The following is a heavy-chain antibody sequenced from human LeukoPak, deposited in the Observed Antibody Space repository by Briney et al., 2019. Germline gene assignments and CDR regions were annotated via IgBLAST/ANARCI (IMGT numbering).Heavy chain of an antibody. V-gene: IGHV4-34*01. J-gene: IGHJ6*02. CDR1: GFTFSSYS. D-gene: IGHD3-22*01. Sequence: AGGSLRLSCAASGFTFSSYSMNWVRQPPGKGLEWIGEINHSGSTNYNPSLKSRVTISVDTSKNQFSLKLSSVTAADTAVYYCARLRDYYDSSGTFYYYYGMDVWGQGTTVTVSS. CDR2: INHSGST. CDR3: ARLRDYYDSSGTFYYYYGMDV.